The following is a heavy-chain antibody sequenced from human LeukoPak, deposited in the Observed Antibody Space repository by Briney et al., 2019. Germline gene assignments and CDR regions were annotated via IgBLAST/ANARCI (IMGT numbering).Heavy chain of an antibody. CDR1: GYTFTSYY. Sequence: GASVKVSCKASGYTFTSYYMHWVRQAPGQGLEWMGIINPSGGSTSYAQKFQGRVTMTRDTSTSTVYMELSSLRSEDTAVYYCARVDRAQYHPDYWGQGTLVTASS. CDR3: ARVDRAQYHPDY. V-gene: IGHV1-46*01. J-gene: IGHJ4*02. CDR2: INPSGGST. D-gene: IGHD2-2*03.